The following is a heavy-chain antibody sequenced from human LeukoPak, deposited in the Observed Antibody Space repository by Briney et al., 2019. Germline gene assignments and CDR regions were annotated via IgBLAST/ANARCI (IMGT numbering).Heavy chain of an antibody. Sequence: SETLSLTCAVYGGSFSGYYWSWIRQPPGKGLEWIGEINHSGSTNYNPSLKSRVTISVDTSKNQFSLKLSSVTAADTAVYYCARVGLRYCSSTSCYRAGRFDYWGQGTLVTVSS. CDR3: ARVGLRYCSSTSCYRAGRFDY. CDR1: GGSFSGYY. V-gene: IGHV4-34*01. CDR2: INHSGST. J-gene: IGHJ4*02. D-gene: IGHD2-2*01.